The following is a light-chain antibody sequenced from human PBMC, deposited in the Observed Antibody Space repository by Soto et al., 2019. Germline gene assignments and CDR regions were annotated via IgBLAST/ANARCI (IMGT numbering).Light chain of an antibody. V-gene: IGKV3-11*01. CDR1: QNINNY. CDR3: QQRSSWL. CDR2: DAS. Sequence: EIVLTQSPATLSLSPGERATLSCRASQNINNYLAWYQQKPGQAPRLLIYDASNRATGVPARFSGSGSGTDFTLSISSLEPEDSAIYYCQQRSSWLFVQGTRLEIK. J-gene: IGKJ5*01.